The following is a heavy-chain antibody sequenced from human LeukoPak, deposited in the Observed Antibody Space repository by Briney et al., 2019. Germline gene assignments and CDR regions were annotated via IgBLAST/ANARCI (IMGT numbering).Heavy chain of an antibody. Sequence: ESGPTLVKPTQTLTLTCTFSGFSLSTSGVGVGWTRQPPGKALEWLALIYWDDDKRYSPSLKSRLTITKDTSKNQVVLTMTNMDPVDTATYYCAHRVEMATMDDAFDIWGQGTMVTVSS. J-gene: IGHJ3*02. D-gene: IGHD5-24*01. V-gene: IGHV2-5*02. CDR3: AHRVEMATMDDAFDI. CDR1: GFSLSTSGVG. CDR2: IYWDDDK.